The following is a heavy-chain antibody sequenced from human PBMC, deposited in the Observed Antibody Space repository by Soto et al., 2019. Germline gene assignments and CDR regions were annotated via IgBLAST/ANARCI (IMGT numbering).Heavy chain of an antibody. D-gene: IGHD3-10*01. CDR2: ISGSGGST. Sequence: PXGSLRLSCAASGFTFGSYAMSWVRQAPGKGLEWVSTISGSGGSTYHADSVKGRFIVSRDNSKNTLYLQMNSLRAEDTAVYYCAKCYDGSGTFGHLDYWGQGTLVTVSS. V-gene: IGHV3-23*01. CDR3: AKCYDGSGTFGHLDY. CDR1: GFTFGSYA. J-gene: IGHJ4*02.